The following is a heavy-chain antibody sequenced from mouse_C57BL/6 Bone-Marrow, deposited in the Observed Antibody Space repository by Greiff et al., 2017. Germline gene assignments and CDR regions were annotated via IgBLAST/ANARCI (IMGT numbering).Heavy chain of an antibody. J-gene: IGHJ3*01. CDR2: ISPRSGNT. CDR3: ARHDGSSYSAWCAY. CDR1: GYTFTSYG. D-gene: IGHD1-1*01. Sequence: VQLQQSGAELARPGASVKLSCKASGYTFTSYGISWVKQRTGQGLEWIGEISPRSGNTYYNEKFKGKATLTADKSSSTAYMELRSLTSEDSAVYFCARHDGSSYSAWCAYWGQGTLVTVSA. V-gene: IGHV1-81*01.